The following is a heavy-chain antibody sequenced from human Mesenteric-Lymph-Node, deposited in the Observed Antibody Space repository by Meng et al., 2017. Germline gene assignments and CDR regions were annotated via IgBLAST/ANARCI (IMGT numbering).Heavy chain of an antibody. CDR2: MNPNSGNT. D-gene: IGHD3-3*01. CDR3: ARGRGYTYYDFWSGYYPYYYYGMDV. CDR1: GYTFTSYY. Sequence: ASVKVSCKASGYTFTSYYMHWVRQATGQGLEWMGWMNPNSGNTGYAQKFQGRVTMTRNTSISTAYMELSSLRSEDTAVYYCARGRGYTYYDFWSGYYPYYYYGMDVWGQGTTVTVSS. V-gene: IGHV1-8*02. J-gene: IGHJ6*02.